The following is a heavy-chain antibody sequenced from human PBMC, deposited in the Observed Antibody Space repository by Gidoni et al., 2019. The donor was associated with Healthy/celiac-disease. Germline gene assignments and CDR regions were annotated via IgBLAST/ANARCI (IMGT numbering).Heavy chain of an antibody. CDR2: ISWNSGSI. CDR1: GFTFDDYA. D-gene: IGHD1-26*01. CDR3: AKGRWELRGYFQH. J-gene: IGHJ1*01. Sequence: EVQLVESGGGLVQPGRSLRLSCAASGFTFDDYAMHWVRQAPGKGLEWVSGISWNSGSIGYADSVKGRFTISRDNAKNSLYLQMNSLRAEDTALYYCAKGRWELRGYFQHWGQGTLVTVSS. V-gene: IGHV3-9*01.